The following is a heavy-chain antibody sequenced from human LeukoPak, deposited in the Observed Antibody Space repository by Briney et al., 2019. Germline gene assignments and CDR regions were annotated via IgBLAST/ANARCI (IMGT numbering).Heavy chain of an antibody. V-gene: IGHV1-2*02. CDR3: ARGSAVFGADYSPSFQH. D-gene: IGHD3/OR15-3a*01. J-gene: IGHJ1*01. CDR2: INPNSGGT. Sequence: VAPVKVSCKASGYTFTGYYIHWVRQAPGQGLEWMGWINPNSGGTNFAQKFQGRVTMTRDTSVSTAYMELSRLRSDGTAVYYCARGSAVFGADYSPSFQHWGQGTLVTVSS. CDR1: GYTFTGYY.